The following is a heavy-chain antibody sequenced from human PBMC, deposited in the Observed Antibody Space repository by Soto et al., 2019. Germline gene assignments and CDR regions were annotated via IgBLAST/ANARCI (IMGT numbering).Heavy chain of an antibody. J-gene: IGHJ2*01. V-gene: IGHV4-31*03. CDR3: AREIRNQSGDSHHWYFDL. D-gene: IGHD1-1*01. CDR1: GGSIRSSTYY. Sequence: QVQLQESGPGLVGPSQTLSLTCTVSGGSIRSSTYYWTWIRHHPGKGLEWVGFIYFSGSTFYNPSLKSRVTISLGPSRNQFSLKLTSVTAADSAVYYCAREIRNQSGDSHHWYFDLWGRGTQVAVSS. CDR2: IYFSGST.